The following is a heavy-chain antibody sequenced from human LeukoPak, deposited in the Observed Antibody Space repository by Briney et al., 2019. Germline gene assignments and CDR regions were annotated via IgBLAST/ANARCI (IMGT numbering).Heavy chain of an antibody. Sequence: GRSLRLSCAASGFTFSSYAMHWVRQAPGKGLEWVAVISYDGSNKYYADSVKGRFTISRDNSKNTLYLQMNSLRAEDTAVYYCARGAGIEWLVHDYWGQGTLVTVSS. CDR2: ISYDGSNK. D-gene: IGHD6-19*01. V-gene: IGHV3-30-3*01. CDR1: GFTFSSYA. CDR3: ARGAGIEWLVHDY. J-gene: IGHJ4*02.